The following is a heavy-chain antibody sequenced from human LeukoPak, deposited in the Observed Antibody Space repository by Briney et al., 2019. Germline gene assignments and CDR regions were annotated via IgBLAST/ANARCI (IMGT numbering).Heavy chain of an antibody. Sequence: ASVKVSCKASGYTFTSYDINWVRQATGQGLEWMGWMNPNSGNTGYAQKFQGRVTMTRNTSISTAYMELSSLRSEDTAVYYRARAAMVYAPRPNYYYYYGMDVWGQGTTVTVSS. CDR2: MNPNSGNT. J-gene: IGHJ6*02. CDR3: ARAAMVYAPRPNYYYYYGMDV. CDR1: GYTFTSYD. V-gene: IGHV1-8*01. D-gene: IGHD2-8*01.